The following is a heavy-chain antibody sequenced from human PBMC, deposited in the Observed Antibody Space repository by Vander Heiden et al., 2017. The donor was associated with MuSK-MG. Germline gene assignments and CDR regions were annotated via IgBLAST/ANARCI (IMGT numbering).Heavy chain of an antibody. CDR1: GFTFTAYS. Sequence: EVQLVESGGGLVNPGGSLRLSCAASGFTFTAYSMNWVRLAPEKGLEWVSSISRGSTYIYYADSVKGRFTISRDNAQNSLYLQMNSLRVEDTAVYYCVRGGYGSGSYYGFWGQGTLVTVSS. V-gene: IGHV3-21*01. J-gene: IGHJ4*02. D-gene: IGHD1-26*01. CDR2: ISRGSTYI. CDR3: VRGGYGSGSYYGF.